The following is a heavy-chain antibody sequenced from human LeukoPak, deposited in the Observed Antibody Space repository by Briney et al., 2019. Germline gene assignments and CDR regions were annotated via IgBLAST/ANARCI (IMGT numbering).Heavy chain of an antibody. J-gene: IGHJ6*03. CDR1: GYSISSGYY. D-gene: IGHD2-21*01. V-gene: IGHV4-38-2*02. CDR2: IYHSGST. CDR3: ARYAASDKLRRYYCYYYMDV. Sequence: SETLSLTCTVSGYSISSGYYWGWIRQPPGKGLEWIGSIYHSGSTYYNPSLKSRVTISVDTSKNQFSLKLSSVTAADTAVYYCARYAASDKLRRYYCYYYMDVWGKGTTVTVSS.